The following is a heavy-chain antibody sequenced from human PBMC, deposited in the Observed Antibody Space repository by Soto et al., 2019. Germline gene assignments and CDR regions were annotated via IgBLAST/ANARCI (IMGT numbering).Heavy chain of an antibody. J-gene: IGHJ6*02. CDR3: ARDSLGHYDSSGYYYYGMDV. V-gene: IGHV1-18*01. Sequence: VSVKGSCTASDSTFTSYGISWVRQAPGQGLEWMGWISAYNGNTNYAQKLQGRVTMTTDTSTSTAYMELRSLRSDDTAVYYCARDSLGHYDSSGYYYYGMDVWGQGTKVTVSS. CDR2: ISAYNGNT. CDR1: DSTFTSYG. D-gene: IGHD3-22*01.